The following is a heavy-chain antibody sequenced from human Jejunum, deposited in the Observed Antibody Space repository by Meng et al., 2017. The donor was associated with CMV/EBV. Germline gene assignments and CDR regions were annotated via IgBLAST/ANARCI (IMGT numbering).Heavy chain of an antibody. Sequence: WLPGFRQAPGEGLFGVSVINMDGSQPTYAASVKGRFTISRDNVKNTLYLQMNSLRAEDTAVYYCARRVCSSTICLGPEYYFDYWGRGTLVTVSS. CDR1: W. J-gene: IGHJ4*02. D-gene: IGHD2-2*01. CDR3: ARRVCSSTICLGPEYYFDY. CDR2: INMDGSQP. V-gene: IGHV3-74*03.